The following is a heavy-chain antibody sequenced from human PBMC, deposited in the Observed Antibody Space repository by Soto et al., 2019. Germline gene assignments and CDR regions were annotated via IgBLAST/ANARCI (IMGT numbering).Heavy chain of an antibody. D-gene: IGHD3-10*01. CDR1: GYTFTSYA. Sequence: ASVKVSCKASGYTFTSYAMHWVRQAHGQRLEWIGWINAGNGNTKYSQKFQGRVTITRDTSASTAYMELSSLRSEDTAVYYCARAALRITMVRGVIITPSPTYYGMDVWGQGTTVTVSS. CDR2: INAGNGNT. J-gene: IGHJ6*02. CDR3: ARAALRITMVRGVIITPSPTYYGMDV. V-gene: IGHV1-3*01.